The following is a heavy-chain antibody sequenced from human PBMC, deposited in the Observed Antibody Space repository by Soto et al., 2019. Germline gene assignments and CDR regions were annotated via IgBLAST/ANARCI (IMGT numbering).Heavy chain of an antibody. V-gene: IGHV1-18*01. D-gene: IGHD3-22*01. CDR1: GYTFTNYG. CDR2: TSAYNGNT. J-gene: IGHJ4*02. CDR3: ARDYYNRAKFDY. Sequence: QVQLVQSGGEVKRPGASVKVSCKTSGYTFTNYGISWVRQAPGRGLEWLGWTSAYNGNTNYAQKFQDRVTMTTDTSTRTVYMELRSLRSDDTAVYYCARDYYNRAKFDYWGQGALVTVSS.